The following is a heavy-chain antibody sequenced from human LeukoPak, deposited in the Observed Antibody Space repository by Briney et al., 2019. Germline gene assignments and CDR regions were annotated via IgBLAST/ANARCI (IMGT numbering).Heavy chain of an antibody. CDR3: AWALRD. J-gene: IGHJ4*02. D-gene: IGHD4-17*01. Sequence: PGGSLRLSCAASGFTFSSYWMHWGRQAPGKGLAWVSRINSDGSSTNYADSVKGRFTISRDNAKNTLYLQMNSLRAEDTAMYYCAWALRDWGQGTLVTVSS. V-gene: IGHV3-74*01. CDR2: INSDGSST. CDR1: GFTFSSYW.